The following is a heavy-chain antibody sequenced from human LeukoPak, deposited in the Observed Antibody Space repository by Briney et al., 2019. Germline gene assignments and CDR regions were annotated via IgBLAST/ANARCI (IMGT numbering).Heavy chain of an antibody. CDR2: IYSDGST. CDR1: GLTVRNNY. J-gene: IGHJ4*02. V-gene: IGHV3-53*05. CDR3: AKDTPTTGYHLDS. Sequence: GGSLRLSCAASGLTVRNNYMSWVRQSPGKGLGWVSVIYSDGSTYYEDSVKGRFTISRDNSENTLYLQINSLRVEDTAVYYCAKDTPTTGYHLDSWGQGTLVTVSS. D-gene: IGHD1-1*01.